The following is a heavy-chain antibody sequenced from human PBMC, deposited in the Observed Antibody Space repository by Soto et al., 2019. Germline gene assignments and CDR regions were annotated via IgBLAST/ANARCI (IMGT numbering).Heavy chain of an antibody. CDR2: ISAYNGNT. CDR3: ARQDNPYCTNGVCYIGRQYYFDY. J-gene: IGHJ4*02. Sequence: ASVKVSCKASGYTFTSYGISWVRQAPGQGLEWMGWISAYNGNTNYAQKLQGRVTMTTDTSTSTAYMELRSLRSDDTAVYYCARQDNPYCTNGVCYIGRQYYFDYWGQGTLVTVSS. D-gene: IGHD2-8*01. V-gene: IGHV1-18*01. CDR1: GYTFTSYG.